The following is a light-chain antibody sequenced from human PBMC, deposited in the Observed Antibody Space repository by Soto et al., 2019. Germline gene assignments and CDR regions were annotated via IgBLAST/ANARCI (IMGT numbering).Light chain of an antibody. Sequence: EIVMTQSPATLSVSPGERATLSCRASQSVNSNYLAWYQQKPGHAPRLLIYGISKRATDIPDRFSGSGSGTEFTLTISSLQPEDFATYYCQQHGQWPITFGQGTRLEI. CDR1: QSVNSN. CDR2: GIS. J-gene: IGKJ5*01. CDR3: QQHGQWPIT. V-gene: IGKV3D-15*01.